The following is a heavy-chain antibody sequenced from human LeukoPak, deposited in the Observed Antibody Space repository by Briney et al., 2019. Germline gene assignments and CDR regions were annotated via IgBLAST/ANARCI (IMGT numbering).Heavy chain of an antibody. CDR2: IYHSGST. Sequence: PSETLSLTCAVSGYSISSGYYWGWIRQPPGQGLEWIGSIYHSGSTYYNPSLKSRVTISVDTSKNQFSLKLSSVTAADTAVYYCASVRGYSSFDYWGQGTLVTVSS. J-gene: IGHJ4*02. CDR1: GYSISSGYY. V-gene: IGHV4-38-2*01. D-gene: IGHD5-18*01. CDR3: ASVRGYSSFDY.